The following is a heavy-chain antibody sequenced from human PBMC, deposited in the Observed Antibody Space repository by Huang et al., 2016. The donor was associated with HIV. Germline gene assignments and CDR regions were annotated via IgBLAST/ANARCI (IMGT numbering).Heavy chain of an antibody. Sequence: QVKLVESGGGVVQLGRSLRLSCVASGFTFNNFGMHWVRQAPGKGMEWVAVISYDGSSGRYSDSVKGRFTISRDNPMDTLYLQMNSLRPDDTAVYYCAKESRWYSDLDNWGQGTLVTVSS. J-gene: IGHJ4*02. V-gene: IGHV3-30*18. CDR2: ISYDGSSG. CDR3: AKESRWYSDLDN. D-gene: IGHD2-15*01. CDR1: GFTFNNFG.